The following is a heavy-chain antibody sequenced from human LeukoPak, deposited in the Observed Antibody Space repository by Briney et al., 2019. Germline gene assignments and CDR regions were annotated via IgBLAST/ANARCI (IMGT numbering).Heavy chain of an antibody. CDR2: INWNGGST. J-gene: IGHJ4*02. CDR3: AGYCGSTSCYFGY. D-gene: IGHD2-2*01. V-gene: IGHV3-20*04. Sequence: GGSLRLSCAASGFTFNDYGMSWVRQAPGQGLEWLSSINWNGGSTGYADSVKGRFTISRDNAKNSLYLQMNSLRAEDTALYYCAGYCGSTSCYFGYWGQGTLVTVSS. CDR1: GFTFNDYG.